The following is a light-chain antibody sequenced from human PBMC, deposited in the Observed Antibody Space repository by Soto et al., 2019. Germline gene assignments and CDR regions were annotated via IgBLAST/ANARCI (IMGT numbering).Light chain of an antibody. J-gene: IGKJ5*01. Sequence: DIQMTQSPSSLSASVVDRVTIICQASQDINNYLNWYQQKPGKAPKLLIYDSSNLEIGVPSRFSGSGYGTRFSFTISSLQPEDIATYYCQQFDNLPFTFGQGTRLEIK. V-gene: IGKV1-33*01. CDR2: DSS. CDR3: QQFDNLPFT. CDR1: QDINNY.